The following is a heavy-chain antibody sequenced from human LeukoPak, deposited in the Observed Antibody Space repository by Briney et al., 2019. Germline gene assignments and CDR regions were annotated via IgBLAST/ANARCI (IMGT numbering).Heavy chain of an antibody. Sequence: GGSLRLSCAASGFTFSSYSMNWVRQAPGKGLEWVSSISSSSSHIYYADSVKGRFTISRDNAKNSLHLQMNSLRAEDTAVYYCARDLLTYSSSWDYWGQGTLVTVSS. D-gene: IGHD6-13*01. V-gene: IGHV3-21*01. CDR2: ISSSSSHI. CDR3: ARDLLTYSSSWDY. CDR1: GFTFSSYS. J-gene: IGHJ4*02.